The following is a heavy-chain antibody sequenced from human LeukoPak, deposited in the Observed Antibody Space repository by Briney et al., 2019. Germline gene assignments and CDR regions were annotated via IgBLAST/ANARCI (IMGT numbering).Heavy chain of an antibody. CDR1: GYTFTSYG. V-gene: IGHV1-18*01. J-gene: IGHJ3*02. CDR3: ARDAPVLLWFGESEQGDAFDI. Sequence: ASVKVSCKASGYTFTSYGISWVRRAPGQGLEWMGWISAYNGNTNYAQKLQGRVTMTTDTSTSTAYMELRSLRSDDTAVYYCARDAPVLLWFGESEQGDAFDIWGQGTMVTVSS. D-gene: IGHD3-10*01. CDR2: ISAYNGNT.